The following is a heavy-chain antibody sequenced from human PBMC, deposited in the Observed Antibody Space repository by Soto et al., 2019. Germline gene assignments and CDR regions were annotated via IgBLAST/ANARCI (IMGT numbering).Heavy chain of an antibody. J-gene: IGHJ6*02. CDR2: IYSGGST. CDR1: GFTVSSNY. Sequence: PGGSLRLSCAASGFTVSSNYMSWVRQAPGKGLEWVSVIYSGGSTYYADSVKGRFTISRDNSKNTLYLQMNSLRAEDTAVYYCARDRGVSPPNYYYYGMEVWGQGTTVTVSS. CDR3: ARDRGVSPPNYYYYGMEV. D-gene: IGHD3-10*01. V-gene: IGHV3-53*01.